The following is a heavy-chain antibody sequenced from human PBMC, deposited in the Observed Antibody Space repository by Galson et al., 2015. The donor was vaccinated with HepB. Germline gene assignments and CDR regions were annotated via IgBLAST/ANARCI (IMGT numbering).Heavy chain of an antibody. CDR2: IIPILGIA. CDR3: ARGKVSVQQGNWFDP. J-gene: IGHJ5*02. D-gene: IGHD1-1*01. CDR1: GGTFSSYT. Sequence: SVKVSCKASGGTFSSYTISWVRQAPGQGLEWMGRIIPILGIANYAQKFQGRVTITADKSTSTAYMELSSLRSEDTAVYYCARGKVSVQQGNWFDPWGQGTLVTVSS. V-gene: IGHV1-69*02.